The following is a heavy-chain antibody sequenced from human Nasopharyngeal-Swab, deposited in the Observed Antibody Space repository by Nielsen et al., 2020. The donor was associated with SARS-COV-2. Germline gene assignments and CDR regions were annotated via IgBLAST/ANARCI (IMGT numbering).Heavy chain of an antibody. Sequence: GSLRLSCGFYGGTFSGYFWTWLRQPPGKGLACIGEINYSGHTTYNPSLKSRVSISVDTSKRQFSLRLTSVTAADTAVYYCARTLVRGAADYWGQGTLVAVSS. V-gene: IGHV4-34*01. CDR2: INYSGHT. J-gene: IGHJ4*02. D-gene: IGHD3-10*01. CDR3: ARTLVRGAADY. CDR1: GGTFSGYF.